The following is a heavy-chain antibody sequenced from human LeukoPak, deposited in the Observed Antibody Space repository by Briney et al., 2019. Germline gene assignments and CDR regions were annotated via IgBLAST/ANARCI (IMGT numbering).Heavy chain of an antibody. V-gene: IGHV1-2*02. Sequence: GASVKDSCKASGYTFTGYYMHWVRQAPGQGLEWMGWINPDSGGTNYAQKFQGRVTMTRDTSISTAYMELSRLRSDDTAVYYCARDDSGYDPPFDYWGQGTLVTVSS. D-gene: IGHD5-12*01. CDR2: INPDSGGT. CDR3: ARDDSGYDPPFDY. J-gene: IGHJ4*02. CDR1: GYTFTGYY.